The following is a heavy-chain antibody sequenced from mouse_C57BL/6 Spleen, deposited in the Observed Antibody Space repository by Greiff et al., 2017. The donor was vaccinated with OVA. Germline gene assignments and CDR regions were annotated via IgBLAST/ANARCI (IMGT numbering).Heavy chain of an antibody. J-gene: IGHJ2*01. CDR2: IDPENGDT. Sequence: EVKLVESGAELVRPGASVKLSCTASGFNIKDDYMHWVKQRPEQGLEWIGWIDPENGDTEYASKFQGKATITADTSSNTAYLQLSSLTSEDTAVYYCTTLGYPDYWGQGTTLTVSS. D-gene: IGHD2-2*01. CDR1: GFNIKDDY. V-gene: IGHV14-4*01. CDR3: TTLGYPDY.